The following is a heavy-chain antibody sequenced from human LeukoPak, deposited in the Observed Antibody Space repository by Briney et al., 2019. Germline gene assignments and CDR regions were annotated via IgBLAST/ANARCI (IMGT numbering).Heavy chain of an antibody. CDR2: ISAYNGNT. CDR3: ASSGSQWLRREFDY. J-gene: IGHJ4*02. D-gene: IGHD6-19*01. V-gene: IGHV1-18*01. CDR1: GYTFTSYG. Sequence: GASVKVSCKASGYTFTSYGISWVRQAPGQGLEWMGWISAYNGNTNYAQRLQGRVTMTTDTSTSTAYMELRSLRSDDTAVYYCASSGSQWLRREFDYWGQGTLVTVSS.